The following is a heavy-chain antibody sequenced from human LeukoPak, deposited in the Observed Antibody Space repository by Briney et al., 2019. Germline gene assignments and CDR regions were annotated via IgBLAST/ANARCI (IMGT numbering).Heavy chain of an antibody. Sequence: PGGSLRLSCAASGFTFSSYWMSWVRQAPGEGLEWVAKINQDGTEKAYVDSVRGRFTISRDNAKNSLYLQMNSLRAEDTAVYYCARSTGIAVAGYFDYWGQGTLVTVSS. CDR3: ARSTGIAVAGYFDY. V-gene: IGHV3-7*01. CDR1: GFTFSSYW. D-gene: IGHD6-19*01. CDR2: INQDGTEK. J-gene: IGHJ4*02.